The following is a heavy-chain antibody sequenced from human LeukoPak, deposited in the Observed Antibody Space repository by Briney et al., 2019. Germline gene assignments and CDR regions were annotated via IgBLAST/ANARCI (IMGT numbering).Heavy chain of an antibody. CDR2: INPNSGGI. D-gene: IGHD1-26*01. V-gene: IGHV1-2*04. Sequence: ASVKVSCKASGYTFTGYYMHWVRQAPGQGLEWMGWINPNSGGINYAQKFQGWVTMTRDTSISTAYMELSRLRSDDTAVYYCAREGRWELPIDYWGQGTLVTVSS. CDR1: GYTFTGYY. J-gene: IGHJ4*02. CDR3: AREGRWELPIDY.